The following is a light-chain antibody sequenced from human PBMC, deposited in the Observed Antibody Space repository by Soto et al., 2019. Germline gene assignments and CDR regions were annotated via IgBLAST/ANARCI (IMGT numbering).Light chain of an antibody. V-gene: IGKV3-11*01. CDR1: QSVSSY. J-gene: IGKJ2*01. CDR3: QQRSKWPRT. Sequence: EIVLTQSPATLSLSPGERATLSCRASQSVSSYLAWYQQKPGQAPRLLIYDASNRATGIPARFSGSGSGTDFTLTISSLAPEDFAVYYCQQRSKWPRTFGQGTKLEIK. CDR2: DAS.